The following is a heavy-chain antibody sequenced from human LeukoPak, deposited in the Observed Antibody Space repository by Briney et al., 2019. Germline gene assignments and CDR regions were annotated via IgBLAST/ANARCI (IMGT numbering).Heavy chain of an antibody. CDR1: GGSISSGGYY. V-gene: IGHV4-30-2*01. CDR2: IYHSGST. CDR3: AGHIADYYYYYGMDV. Sequence: SETLSLTCTVSGGSISSGGYYWSWIRQPPGKGLEWIGYIYHSGSTYYNPSLKSRVTISVDRSKNQFSLKLSSVTAADTAVYYCAGHIADYYYYYGMDVWGQGTTVTVSS. D-gene: IGHD6-13*01. J-gene: IGHJ6*02.